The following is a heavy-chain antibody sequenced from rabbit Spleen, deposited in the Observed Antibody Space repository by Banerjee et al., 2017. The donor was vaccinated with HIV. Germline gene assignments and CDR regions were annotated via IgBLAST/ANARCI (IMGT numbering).Heavy chain of an antibody. CDR3: ARDPDGTAYGDGELLL. D-gene: IGHD2-1*01. CDR2: IYAGSSGNT. V-gene: IGHV1S45*01. Sequence: QEQLEESGGDLVKPGASLTLTCTASGFSFSGNQYMCWVRQAPGKGLEWIACIYAGSSGNTYYANWAKGRFTISKPSSTTVTLQMTSLTAADTATYFCARDPDGTAYGDGELLLWGPGTLVTVS. CDR1: GFSFSGNQY. J-gene: IGHJ4*01.